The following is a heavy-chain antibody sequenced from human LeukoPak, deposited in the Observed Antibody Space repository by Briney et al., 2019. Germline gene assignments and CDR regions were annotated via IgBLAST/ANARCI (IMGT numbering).Heavy chain of an antibody. CDR3: AGHGGYGSYYYYNGMDV. D-gene: IGHD5-12*01. V-gene: IGHV4-59*08. Sequence: PSETLSLTCTVSGGSISSYYWSWIRQPPGKGLEWVGYIYHSGNTNYNPSLKSRGTVSLDMSKNQFSLKLTSVTAADTAVYYCAGHGGYGSYYYYNGMDVWGQGTTVTVSS. CDR2: IYHSGNT. CDR1: GGSISSYY. J-gene: IGHJ6*02.